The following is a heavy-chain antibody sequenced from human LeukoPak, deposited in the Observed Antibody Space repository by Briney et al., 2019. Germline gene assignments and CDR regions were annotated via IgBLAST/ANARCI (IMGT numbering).Heavy chain of an antibody. D-gene: IGHD3-3*01. CDR3: ARVGGLWSGYLSGDY. Sequence: ASVKVSCTASGYMFTNYAIGWVRQAPGQGLEWMGSISAYNGNTNYAQKLQGRVTMTTDTPTSTTYMELRSLRSDDTAVYYCARVGGLWSGYLSGDYWGQGTLVTVSS. CDR2: ISAYNGNT. CDR1: GYMFTNYA. J-gene: IGHJ4*02. V-gene: IGHV1-18*01.